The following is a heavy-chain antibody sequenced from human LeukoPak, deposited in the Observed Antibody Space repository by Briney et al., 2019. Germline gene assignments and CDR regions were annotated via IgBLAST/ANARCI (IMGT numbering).Heavy chain of an antibody. J-gene: IGHJ3*02. Sequence: PGGSLRLSCAASGFTFSSCWMTWVRQAPGKGLEWVAVIWYDGSNKYYAESMQGRVTISRDSTKSTLYLLMNSLTAEDTAVYYCAREGGQMSFFDMWGQGTMVTVTS. CDR1: GFTFSSCW. D-gene: IGHD5-24*01. CDR3: AREGGQMSFFDM. CDR2: IWYDGSNK. V-gene: IGHV3-33*08.